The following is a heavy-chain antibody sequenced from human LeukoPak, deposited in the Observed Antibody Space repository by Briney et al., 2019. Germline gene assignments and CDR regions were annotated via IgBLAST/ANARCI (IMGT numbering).Heavy chain of an antibody. D-gene: IGHD3-10*01. J-gene: IGHJ4*02. CDR2: INHSGST. CDR1: GGSFSGYY. CDR3: ARAYYYGSGSYPTYYFDY. V-gene: IGHV4-34*01. Sequence: SETLSLTCAVYGGSFSGYYWSWIRQPPGKGLEWIGEINHSGSTNYIPSLKSRVTISVDTSKNQFSLKLSSVTAADTAVYYCARAYYYGSGSYPTYYFDYWGQGTLVTVSS.